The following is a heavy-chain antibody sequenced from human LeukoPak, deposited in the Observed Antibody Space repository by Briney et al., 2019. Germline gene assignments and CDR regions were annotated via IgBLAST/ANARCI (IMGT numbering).Heavy chain of an antibody. CDR3: ARANMVVALWFDP. V-gene: IGHV4-34*01. J-gene: IGHJ5*02. D-gene: IGHD2-21*01. CDR1: GGSFSGYY. CDR2: INHSGST. Sequence: SETLSLTCAVYGGSFSGYYWSWIRQPPGNGLEWIGEINHSGSTNYNPSLKSRVTISVDTSKNQFSLKLSSVTAADTAVYYCARANMVVALWFDPWGQGTLVTVSS.